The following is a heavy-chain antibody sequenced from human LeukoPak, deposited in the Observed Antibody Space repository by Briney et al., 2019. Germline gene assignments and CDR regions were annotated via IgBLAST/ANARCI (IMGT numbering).Heavy chain of an antibody. V-gene: IGHV3-48*01. CDR1: GFTFSRFW. CDR2: ISSSSSTI. D-gene: IGHD3-9*01. Sequence: PGGSLRLSCVGSGFTFSRFWMNWVRQAPGKGLEWVSYISSSSSTIYYADSVKGRFTISRDNAKNTLYLQMNSLRAEDTAVYYCARGGDTISHFDYWGQGTLVTVSS. J-gene: IGHJ4*02. CDR3: ARGGDTISHFDY.